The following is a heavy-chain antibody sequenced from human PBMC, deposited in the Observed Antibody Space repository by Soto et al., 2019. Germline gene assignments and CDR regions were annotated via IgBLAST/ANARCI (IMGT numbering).Heavy chain of an antibody. D-gene: IGHD6-19*01. CDR2: IWYDGSNK. Sequence: QVQLVESGGGVVQPGRSLRLSCAASGFTFSSYGMHWVRQAPGKGLEWVAVIWYDGSNKYYADSVKGRFTISRDNSKNTLYLQMNSLRAEDTAVYYCAREVWVAGTPATKGLDYWGQGTLVTVSS. J-gene: IGHJ4*02. CDR3: AREVWVAGTPATKGLDY. CDR1: GFTFSSYG. V-gene: IGHV3-33*01.